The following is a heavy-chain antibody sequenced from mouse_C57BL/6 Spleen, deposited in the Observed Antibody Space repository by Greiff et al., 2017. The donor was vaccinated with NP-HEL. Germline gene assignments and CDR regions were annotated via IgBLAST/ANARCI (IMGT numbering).Heavy chain of an antibody. CDR1: GYTFTDYY. CDR3: ARYAQMDY. CDR2: INPNNGGT. J-gene: IGHJ4*01. V-gene: IGHV1-26*01. Sequence: VQLQQSGPELVKPGASVKISCKASGYTFTDYYMNWVKQSHGKSLEWIGDINPNNGGTSYNQKFKGKATLTVDKSSSTAYMELRSLTSEDSAVYYCARYAQMDYWGQGTSGTVSS.